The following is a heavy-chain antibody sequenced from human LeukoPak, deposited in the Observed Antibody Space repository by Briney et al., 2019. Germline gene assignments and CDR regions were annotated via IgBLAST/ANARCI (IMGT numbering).Heavy chain of an antibody. J-gene: IGHJ5*02. CDR1: GFNFDDYV. CDR3: ARGYDILTGPDNLNWFDP. D-gene: IGHD3-9*01. Sequence: GGSLRLSCAASGFNFDDYVMTWVRQAPGEGLEWVSGINWNGGSRGYADSVKGRFTISRDNAKNSLYLQMNSLRAEDTAVYYCARGYDILTGPDNLNWFDPWGQGTLVTVSS. V-gene: IGHV3-20*04. CDR2: INWNGGSR.